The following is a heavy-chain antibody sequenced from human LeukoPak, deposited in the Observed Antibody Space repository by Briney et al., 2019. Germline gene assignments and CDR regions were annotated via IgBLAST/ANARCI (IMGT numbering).Heavy chain of an antibody. D-gene: IGHD3-3*01. V-gene: IGHV4-59*01. CDR2: IYYSGST. CDR3: AGNDFWSGYYKSENDY. CDR1: GGSISSYY. Sequence: PSETLSLTCTVSGGSISSYYWSWIRQPPGKGLEWVGYIYYSGSTNYNPSLKSRVTISVDTSKNHFSLKLSSVTAADTAVYYCAGNDFWSGYYKSENDYWGQGTLVTVSS. J-gene: IGHJ4*02.